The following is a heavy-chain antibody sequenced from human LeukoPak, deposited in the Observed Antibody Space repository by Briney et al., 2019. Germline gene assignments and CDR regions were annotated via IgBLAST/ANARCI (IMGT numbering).Heavy chain of an antibody. D-gene: IGHD6-13*01. J-gene: IGHJ4*02. CDR1: GYTFTGYY. V-gene: IGHV1-2*06. Sequence: ASVKVSCKASGYTFTGYYMHWVRQAPGQGLEWMGRINPNSGGTNYAQKFQGRVTMTRHTSISTAYMELSRLRSDDTAVYYCAMFASSWYQFDYWGQGTLVTVSS. CDR3: AMFASSWYQFDY. CDR2: INPNSGGT.